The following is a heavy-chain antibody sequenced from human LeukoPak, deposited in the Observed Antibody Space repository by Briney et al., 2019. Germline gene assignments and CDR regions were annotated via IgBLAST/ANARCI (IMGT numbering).Heavy chain of an antibody. CDR1: GFTFSNYW. CDR2: IRQDGSER. J-gene: IGHJ4*02. CDR3: AKEDYYSGVVVDY. Sequence: PGGSLRLSCAASGFTFSNYWMNWVRQAPGKGLEWVANIRQDGSERYYVDSVKGRFAISRDNAKNSLYLQMNSLRAEDTAVYYCAKEDYYSGVVVDYWGQGTLVTVSS. D-gene: IGHD3-22*01. V-gene: IGHV3-7*03.